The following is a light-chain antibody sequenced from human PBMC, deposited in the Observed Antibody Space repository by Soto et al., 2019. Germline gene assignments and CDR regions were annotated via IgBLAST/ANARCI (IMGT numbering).Light chain of an antibody. CDR2: EVS. J-gene: IGLJ1*01. Sequence: QSVLTQPASVSGSPGHSITISCTETSSDVGSYNLVSWYQQHPGKAPKLMIYEVSKRPSGVSNRFSGSKSGNTASLTISGLQAEDEADYYCCSYAGSSTYYVFGTGTKVTVL. CDR1: SSDVGSYNL. V-gene: IGLV2-23*02. CDR3: CSYAGSSTYYV.